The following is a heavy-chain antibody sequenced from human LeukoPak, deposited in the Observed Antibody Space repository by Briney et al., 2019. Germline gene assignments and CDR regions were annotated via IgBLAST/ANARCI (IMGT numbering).Heavy chain of an antibody. CDR3: ARGVDDYVWGSYRAPHFDY. V-gene: IGHV1-69*13. D-gene: IGHD3-16*02. CDR2: IIPIFGTA. Sequence: SVNVSCKASGGTFSSYAISWVRQAPGQGLEWMGGIIPIFGTANYAQKFQGRVTITADESTSTDYMELSSLRSEDTAVYYCARGVDDYVWGSYRAPHFDYWGQGTLVTVSS. CDR1: GGTFSSYA. J-gene: IGHJ4*02.